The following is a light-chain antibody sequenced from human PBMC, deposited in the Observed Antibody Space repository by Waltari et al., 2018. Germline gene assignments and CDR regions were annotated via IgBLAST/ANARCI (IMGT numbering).Light chain of an antibody. J-gene: IGKJ2*01. CDR1: QDVTNR. CDR2: DAT. V-gene: IGKV3-15*01. CDR3: QQYNNWPRT. Sequence: ETVMTQSPATLSVSPGERVPLSCSASQDVTNRLAWFQQKPGQAPRLLMFDATTRATDFPGRFSGSGSGTEFTLTISSLQSEDFAVYYCQQYNNWPRTFGQGTKLEI.